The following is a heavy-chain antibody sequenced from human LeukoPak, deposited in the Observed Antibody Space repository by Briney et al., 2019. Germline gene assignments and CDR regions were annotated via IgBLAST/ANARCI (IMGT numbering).Heavy chain of an antibody. V-gene: IGHV3-30*04. CDR2: ISYDGSNK. D-gene: IGHD6-19*01. J-gene: IGHJ4*02. Sequence: GGSLRLSCAASGFTFGSYAMHWVRQAPGKGLEWVAVISYDGSNKYYADSVKGRFTISRDNSKNTLYLQMNSLRAEDTAVYYCARDRDSSGWFDYWGQGTLVTVSS. CDR1: GFTFGSYA. CDR3: ARDRDSSGWFDY.